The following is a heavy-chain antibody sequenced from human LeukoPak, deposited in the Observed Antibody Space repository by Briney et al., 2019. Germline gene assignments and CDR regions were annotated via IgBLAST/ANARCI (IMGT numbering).Heavy chain of an antibody. V-gene: IGHV3-48*03. J-gene: IGHJ4*02. CDR2: ISSRADTS. Sequence: GGSLRLSCATSGFTFISHEMSWLRQAPGKGLQWIAYISSRADTSYYAESVKGRFTVSRDYSKDSLHLQMTSLIAEDTAVDDXXSAFXXXPLNPFHFWAQGTRVAVSS. CDR3: XSAFXXXPLNPFHF. CDR1: GFTFISHE. D-gene: IGHD3-3*01.